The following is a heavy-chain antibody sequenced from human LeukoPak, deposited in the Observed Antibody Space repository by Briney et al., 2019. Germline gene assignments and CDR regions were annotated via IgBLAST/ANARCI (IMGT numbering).Heavy chain of an antibody. D-gene: IGHD4-17*01. Sequence: SETLSLTXTVSGGSISSGDYYWSWIRQPPGKGLEWIGYIYHSGNTYYNPSLKSRLTISVDTPRNQFSLKPSSVTAADTALYYCASGTVTNFDYWGQGTLVTVSS. V-gene: IGHV4-30-4*02. CDR2: IYHSGNT. CDR1: GGSISSGDYY. CDR3: ASGTVTNFDY. J-gene: IGHJ4*02.